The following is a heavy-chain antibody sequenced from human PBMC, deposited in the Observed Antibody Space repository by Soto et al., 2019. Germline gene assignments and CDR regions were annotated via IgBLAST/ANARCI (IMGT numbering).Heavy chain of an antibody. J-gene: IGHJ6*02. CDR3: ARGHIAAAGSEGDHYYYYGMDV. Sequence: QVQLVQSGAEVKKPGSSVKVSCKASGGTFSSYAISWVRQAPGQGLEWRGGIIPIFGTANYAQEFQGRVTITADESTSTAYMELSSLRSEDTAVYYCARGHIAAAGSEGDHYYYYGMDVWGQGTTVTVSS. CDR2: IIPIFGTA. D-gene: IGHD6-13*01. CDR1: GGTFSSYA. V-gene: IGHV1-69*12.